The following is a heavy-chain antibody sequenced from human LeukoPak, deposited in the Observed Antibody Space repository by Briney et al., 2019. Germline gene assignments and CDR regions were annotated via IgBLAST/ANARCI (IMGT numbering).Heavy chain of an antibody. V-gene: IGHV3-33*01. D-gene: IGHD1-26*01. CDR2: IWYDGSNK. CDR1: GFTFSSYG. J-gene: IGHJ4*02. CDR3: ARDIAHGGYLFDY. Sequence: QPGRSLRLSCAASGFTFSSYGMHWVRQAPGKGLEWVAVIWYDGSNKYYADSVKGRFTISRDNSKNTLYLQKNSLRAEDTAVYYCARDIAHGGYLFDYWGEGTLVTVSS.